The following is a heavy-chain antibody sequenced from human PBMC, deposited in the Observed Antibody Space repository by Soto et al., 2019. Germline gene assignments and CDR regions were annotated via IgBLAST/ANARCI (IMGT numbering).Heavy chain of an antibody. J-gene: IGHJ1*01. Sequence: EVVLLESGGALVQPGGSLRLSCAASGFTFSDYTLAWVRQAPGKGLEWVAAIFGSGTRTYYADSLEGRFSISRDNSRKNIYLEKNNLRVEDTDIYYCAKNGLSVWYAEYFQNCGRGTLVTVAS. CDR3: AKNGLSVWYAEYFQN. CDR2: IFGSGTRT. D-gene: IGHD2-8*01. CDR1: GFTFSDYT. V-gene: IGHV3-23*01.